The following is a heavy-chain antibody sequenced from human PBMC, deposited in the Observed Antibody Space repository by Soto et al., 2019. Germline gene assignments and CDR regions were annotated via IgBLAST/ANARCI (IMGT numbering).Heavy chain of an antibody. J-gene: IGHJ5*02. V-gene: IGHV4-61*01. D-gene: IGHD4-17*01. CDR3: ARFATVTTSSGMWVNWFDP. CDR1: GGSISSSSYY. CDR2: IYYSGST. Sequence: PSETLSLTCTVSGGSISSSSYYWSWIRQPPGKGLEWIGYIYYSGSTNYNPSLKSRVTISVDTSKNQFSLKLSSVTAADTAVYYCARFATVTTSSGMWVNWFDPWGQGTLVTVSS.